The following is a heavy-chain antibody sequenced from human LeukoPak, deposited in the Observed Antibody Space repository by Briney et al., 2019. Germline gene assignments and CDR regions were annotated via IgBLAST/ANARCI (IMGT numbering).Heavy chain of an antibody. Sequence: GGSLRLSCAASGFTFSNAWMSWVRQAPGKGLEWVGRIKSKTDGGTTDYAAPVKGRFTISRDDSKNTLYLQMNSLKTEDTAVYYCAKDIGRLWFGESIFDYWGQGTLVTVSS. D-gene: IGHD3-10*01. CDR1: GFTFSNAW. V-gene: IGHV3-15*01. CDR3: AKDIGRLWFGESIFDY. CDR2: IKSKTDGGTT. J-gene: IGHJ4*02.